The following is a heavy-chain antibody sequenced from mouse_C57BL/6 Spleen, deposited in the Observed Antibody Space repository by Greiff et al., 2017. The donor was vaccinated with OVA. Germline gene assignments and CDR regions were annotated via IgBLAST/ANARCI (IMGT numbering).Heavy chain of an antibody. CDR3: ARVHYYDAMDY. J-gene: IGHJ4*01. V-gene: IGHV1-69*01. CDR2: IDPSDSYT. Sequence: VQLQQPGAELVMPGASVKLSCKASGYTFTSYWMHWVKQRPGQGLEWIGEIDPSDSYTNYNQKFKGKSTLTVDKSSSTAYMQLSSLTSEDSAVYYCARVHYYDAMDYWGQGTSVTVSS. D-gene: IGHD1-2*01. CDR1: GYTFTSYW.